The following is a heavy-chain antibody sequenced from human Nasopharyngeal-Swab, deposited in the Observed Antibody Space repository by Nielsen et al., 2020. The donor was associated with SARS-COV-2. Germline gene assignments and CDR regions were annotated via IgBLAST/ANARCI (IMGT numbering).Heavy chain of an antibody. Sequence: GGSRRLSWAPSGFTFSSYAMSWVRQAPGKGLEWVSAISGSGGSTYYADSVKGRFTISRDNSKNTLYLQMNSLRAEDTAVYYCAKDYYDSSGYHPDAFDIWGQGTMVTVSS. D-gene: IGHD3-22*01. V-gene: IGHV3-23*01. CDR3: AKDYYDSSGYHPDAFDI. CDR1: GFTFSSYA. J-gene: IGHJ3*02. CDR2: ISGSGGST.